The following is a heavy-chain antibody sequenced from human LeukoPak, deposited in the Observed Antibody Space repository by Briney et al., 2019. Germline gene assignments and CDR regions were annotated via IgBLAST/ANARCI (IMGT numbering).Heavy chain of an antibody. CDR2: INPYSGDT. CDR1: GYTFTAYY. D-gene: IGHD6-6*01. Sequence: ASVKVSCKASGYTFTAYYIHWVRQAPGQGLEWMGWINPYSGDTNYAQKFQGRVTMTRDTSISTAYMEVSGLRSDDTAVYYCSRGRWSSSAFPIDYWGQGTLVTVSS. CDR3: SRGRWSSSAFPIDY. V-gene: IGHV1-2*02. J-gene: IGHJ4*02.